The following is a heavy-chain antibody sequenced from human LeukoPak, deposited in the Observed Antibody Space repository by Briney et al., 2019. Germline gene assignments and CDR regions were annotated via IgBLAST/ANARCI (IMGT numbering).Heavy chain of an antibody. V-gene: IGHV5-51*01. Sequence: GESLKSSCKGSGYSFTSYWIGWVRQMPGKGLEWMGIIYPGDSDTRYSPSFQGQVTISADKSISTAYLQWSSLKASDTAMYYCARFGVYCSSTSCWVEYWGQGTLVTVSS. CDR3: ARFGVYCSSTSCWVEY. J-gene: IGHJ4*02. CDR1: GYSFTSYW. D-gene: IGHD2-2*01. CDR2: IYPGDSDT.